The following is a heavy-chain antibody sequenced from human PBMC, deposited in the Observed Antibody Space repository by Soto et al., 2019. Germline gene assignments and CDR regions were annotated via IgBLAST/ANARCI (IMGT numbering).Heavy chain of an antibody. CDR3: ARETPGGVIWFGAIDAFDI. D-gene: IGHD3-10*01. J-gene: IGHJ3*02. V-gene: IGHV4-4*07. CDR2: IYTSGST. Sequence: PSETLSLTCTVSGGSISSYYWSWIRQPAGKGLEWIGRIYTSGSTNYNPSLKSRVTMSVDTSKNQFSLKLSSVTAADTAVYYCARETPGGVIWFGAIDAFDIWGQGTMVTVSS. CDR1: GGSISSYY.